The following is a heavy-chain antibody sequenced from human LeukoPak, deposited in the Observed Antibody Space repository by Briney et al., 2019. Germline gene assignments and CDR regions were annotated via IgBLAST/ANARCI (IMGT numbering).Heavy chain of an antibody. D-gene: IGHD2-21*02. J-gene: IGHJ6*04. CDR2: IIPIFGTA. V-gene: IGHV1-69*13. CDR3: ASTARNYYYYGMDV. CDR1: GGTFSSYA. Sequence: ASVKVSCKASGGTFSSYAISWVRQAPGQGLEWMGGIIPIFGTANYAQKFQGRVRITADESTSTAYMELSSLRSEDTAVYYCASTARNYYYYGMDVWGKGTTVTVSS.